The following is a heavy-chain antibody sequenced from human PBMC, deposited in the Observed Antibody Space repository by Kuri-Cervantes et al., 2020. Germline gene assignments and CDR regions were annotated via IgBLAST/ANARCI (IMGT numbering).Heavy chain of an antibody. D-gene: IGHD6-19*01. CDR3: ARDCRWPVDAFDI. Sequence: GESLKISCAASGFTFSSYWMSWVRQAPGKGLEWVANIKQDGSEKYYVDSVKGRFTISRDNAKNSLYLQMNSLRAEDTAVYYCARDCRWPVDAFDIWGQGTMVTVSS. CDR1: GFTFSSYW. CDR2: IKQDGSEK. J-gene: IGHJ3*02. V-gene: IGHV3-7*01.